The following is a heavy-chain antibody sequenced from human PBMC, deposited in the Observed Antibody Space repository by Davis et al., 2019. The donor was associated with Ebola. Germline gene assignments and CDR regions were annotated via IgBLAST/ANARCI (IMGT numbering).Heavy chain of an antibody. CDR1: GFTFSGSA. CDR3: ARDPHCSGGSCFGMDV. CDR2: IKQDGSEK. V-gene: IGHV3-7*01. D-gene: IGHD2-15*01. J-gene: IGHJ6*02. Sequence: GESLKISCAASGFTFSGSAMHWVRQAPGKGLEWVANIKQDGSEKYYVDSVKGRFTISRDNAKNSLYLQMNSLRAEDTAVYYCARDPHCSGGSCFGMDVWGQGTTVTVSS.